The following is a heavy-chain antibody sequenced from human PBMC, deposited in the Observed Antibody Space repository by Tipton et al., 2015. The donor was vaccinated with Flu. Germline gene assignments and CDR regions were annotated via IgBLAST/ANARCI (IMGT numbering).Heavy chain of an antibody. J-gene: IGHJ4*02. CDR2: IYYTGST. CDR3: ARDRWEYSSGFDS. CDR1: GGSITNYY. Sequence: LRLSCTVSGGSITNYYWSWIRQPPGKGLEWIGYIYYTGSTNYNPSLKSRVTISVDTSQNQFSLRLSSVTAADTAVYYCARDRWEYSSGFDSWGQGTLVTVSP. D-gene: IGHD6-19*01. V-gene: IGHV4-59*12.